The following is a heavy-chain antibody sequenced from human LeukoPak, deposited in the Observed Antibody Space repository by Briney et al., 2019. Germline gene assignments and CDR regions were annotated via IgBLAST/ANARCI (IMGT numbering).Heavy chain of an antibody. CDR2: VFPGDSNT. V-gene: IGHV5-51*01. J-gene: IGHJ3*01. CDR1: GYRFTSYW. D-gene: IGHD6-19*01. Sequence: GESLKFSCKGSGYRFTSYWFGWVRQVPARRLVWLGSVFPGDSNTRYSPSFQGQVTISADTSISTAYVQWSSQQGAHSAMYYCARQIAVVDDSFDLLVQGTMV. CDR3: ARQIAVVDDSFDL.